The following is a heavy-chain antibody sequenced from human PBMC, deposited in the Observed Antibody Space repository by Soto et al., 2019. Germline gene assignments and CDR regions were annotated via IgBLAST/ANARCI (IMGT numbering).Heavy chain of an antibody. D-gene: IGHD2-2*01. Sequence: SGPTLVNPTQPLTLTCTFSGFSLSTSGVGVGWIRQPPGKALEWLALIYWDDDKRYSPSLKSRLTITKDTSKNHVVLTMTNMDPVDTATYYCALKKEDIVVVPAANWFDPWGQGTLVTVSS. J-gene: IGHJ5*02. CDR1: GFSLSTSGVG. V-gene: IGHV2-5*02. CDR3: ALKKEDIVVVPAANWFDP. CDR2: IYWDDDK.